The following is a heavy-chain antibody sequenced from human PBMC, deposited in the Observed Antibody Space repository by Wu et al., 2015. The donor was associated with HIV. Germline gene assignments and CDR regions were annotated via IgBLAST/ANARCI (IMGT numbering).Heavy chain of an antibody. J-gene: IGHJ4*02. CDR3: ARTHDVWKGGWYVDYYFDY. D-gene: IGHD6-19*01. Sequence: QVQLVQSGAEVKKPGASVEVSCKASGYTFTSYGISWVRQAPGQGLEWMGWISAYNGNTNYAQQLQGRVTMTTDTSASTAYMDLRSLRSDDTAVYYCARTHDVWKGGWYVDYYFDYWGQGTLVTVSS. CDR1: GYTFTSYG. CDR2: ISAYNGNT. V-gene: IGHV1-18*01.